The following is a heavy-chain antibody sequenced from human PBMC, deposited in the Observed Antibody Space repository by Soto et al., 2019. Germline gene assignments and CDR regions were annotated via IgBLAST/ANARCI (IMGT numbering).Heavy chain of an antibody. J-gene: IGHJ6*02. V-gene: IGHV3-23*01. Sequence: EVQLLESGGGLVQPGGSLRLSCAASGFTFSSYAMSWVRQAPGKGLEWVSAISGSGGSTYYADSVKGRFTISRDNSKNMVYLQMNNLTTDDTAVYYCARPLGWNDQYYGINVWGQGTTVSVSS. CDR1: GFTFSSYA. CDR2: ISGSGGST. D-gene: IGHD1-1*01. CDR3: ARPLGWNDQYYGINV.